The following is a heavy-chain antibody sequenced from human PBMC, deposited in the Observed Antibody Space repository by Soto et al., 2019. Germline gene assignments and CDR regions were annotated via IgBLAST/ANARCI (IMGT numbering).Heavy chain of an antibody. CDR3: ARDIMGTNYYYYGMDV. J-gene: IGHJ6*02. D-gene: IGHD2-8*01. V-gene: IGHV4-28*03. CDR2: IYYSGST. Sequence: SETLSLTCAVSGYSISSNNWWGWIRQPPGKGLEWIGYIYYSGSTNYNPSLKSRVTISVDTSKNQFSLKLSFVTAADTAVYYCARDIMGTNYYYYGMDVWGQGTTVTVSS. CDR1: GYSISSNNW.